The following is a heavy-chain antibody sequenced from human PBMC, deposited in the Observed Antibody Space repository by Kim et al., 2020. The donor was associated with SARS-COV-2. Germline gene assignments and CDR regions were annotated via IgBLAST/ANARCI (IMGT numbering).Heavy chain of an antibody. J-gene: IGHJ6*02. Sequence: SGQDRFTNSRDNSKNTLYLQMNSRRAEDTAVYYCAREAGFDDYYYYGMDVWGQGTTVTVSS. D-gene: IGHD3-9*01. V-gene: IGHV3-53*01. CDR3: AREAGFDDYYYYGMDV.